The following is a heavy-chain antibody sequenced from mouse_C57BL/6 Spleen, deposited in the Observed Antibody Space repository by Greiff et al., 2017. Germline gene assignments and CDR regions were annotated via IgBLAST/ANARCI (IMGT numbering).Heavy chain of an antibody. CDR1: GFTFSSYA. Sequence: VQLKESGGGLVKPGGSLKLSCAASGFTFSSYAMSWVRQTPEKRLEWVATISDGGSYTYYPDNVKGRFTISRDNAKNNLYLQMSHLKSEDTAMYYCARALYGSSYGYYAMDYWGQGTSVTVSS. J-gene: IGHJ4*01. V-gene: IGHV5-4*01. CDR2: ISDGGSYT. D-gene: IGHD1-1*01. CDR3: ARALYGSSYGYYAMDY.